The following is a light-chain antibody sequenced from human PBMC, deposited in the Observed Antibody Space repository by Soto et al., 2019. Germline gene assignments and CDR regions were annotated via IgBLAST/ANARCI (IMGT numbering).Light chain of an antibody. CDR3: SSYTSNSYYV. CDR2: DVT. V-gene: IGLV2-14*01. J-gene: IGLJ1*01. CDR1: SSDVGGYNY. Sequence: QSVLTQPASVSGSPGQSITISCTGTSSDVGGYNYVSWYQQHPGKAPQLMIYDVTNRPSGVSNRFSGSKSGNTASLTISGLQAEDEADYYRSSYTSNSYYVFGTGTKVTVL.